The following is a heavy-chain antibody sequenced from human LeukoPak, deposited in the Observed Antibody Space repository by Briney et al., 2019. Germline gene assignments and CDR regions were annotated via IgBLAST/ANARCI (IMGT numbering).Heavy chain of an antibody. J-gene: IGHJ6*03. CDR2: IYTSGST. V-gene: IGHV4-61*09. D-gene: IGHD2/OR15-2a*01. CDR3: ARGEYYNSPDYYYYMDV. Sequence: PSETLSLTCTVSGGSISSGNYNWSWIRQPAGKGLEWIGQIYTSGSTNYNPSLKSRVTISVDTSKNQFSLKLSSVTAADTAVYYCARGEYYNSPDYYYYMDVWGKGTTVTISS. CDR1: GGSISSGNYN.